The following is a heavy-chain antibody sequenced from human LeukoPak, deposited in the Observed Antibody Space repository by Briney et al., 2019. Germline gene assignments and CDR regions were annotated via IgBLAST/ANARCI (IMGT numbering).Heavy chain of an antibody. Sequence: GGSLRLSCAASGFTFSSYGMHWVRQAPGKGLEWVAVIWYDGSNKYYADSVKGRFTISRDNSKNTLYLQMNSLRAEDTAVYYCARDSAVPAAQLDHWGQGTLVTVSS. D-gene: IGHD2-2*01. CDR2: IWYDGSNK. CDR1: GFTFSSYG. V-gene: IGHV3-33*01. CDR3: ARDSAVPAAQLDH. J-gene: IGHJ4*02.